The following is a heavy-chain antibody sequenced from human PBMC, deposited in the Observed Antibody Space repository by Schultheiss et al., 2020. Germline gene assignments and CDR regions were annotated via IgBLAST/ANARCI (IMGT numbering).Heavy chain of an antibody. CDR1: GGSFSGYY. CDR2: INHSGST. CDR3: ARGRTRITIFGVVIKGIFFDY. V-gene: IGHV4-34*01. Sequence: SQTLSLTCAVYGGSFSGYYWSWIRQPPGKGLEWIGEINHSGSTNYNPSLKSRVTISVDTSKNQFSLKLSSVTAADTAVYYCARGRTRITIFGVVIKGIFFDYWGQGTLVTVSS. J-gene: IGHJ4*02. D-gene: IGHD3-3*01.